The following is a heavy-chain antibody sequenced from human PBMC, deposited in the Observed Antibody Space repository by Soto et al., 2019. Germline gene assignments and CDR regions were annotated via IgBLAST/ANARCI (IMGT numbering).Heavy chain of an antibody. V-gene: IGHV5-51*01. J-gene: IGHJ5*02. Sequence: PGESLKISCRTSGYRFTPYWSAWVRQMPGKGLEWMGIIFPSDSDTRYSPSFQGQVTISADRSTSTVFLQWASLKASDTAVYFCARKDKSGYFNWFDPWGQGTLVTVSS. CDR2: IFPSDSDT. D-gene: IGHD3-22*01. CDR3: ARKDKSGYFNWFDP. CDR1: GYRFTPYW.